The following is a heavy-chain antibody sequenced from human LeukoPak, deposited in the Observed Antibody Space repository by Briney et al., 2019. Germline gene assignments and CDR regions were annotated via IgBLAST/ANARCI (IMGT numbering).Heavy chain of an antibody. CDR3: ASPREEYCSSTSCPTFMDY. Sequence: GASVKVSCKASGYTFTSYYMDWVRQAPGQGLEWMGIINPSGGSTSYAQKFQGRVTMTRDTSTSTVYMALSSLRSEDTAVYYCASPREEYCSSTSCPTFMDYWGQGTLVTVSS. CDR2: INPSGGST. CDR1: GYTFTSYY. V-gene: IGHV1-46*01. J-gene: IGHJ4*02. D-gene: IGHD2-2*01.